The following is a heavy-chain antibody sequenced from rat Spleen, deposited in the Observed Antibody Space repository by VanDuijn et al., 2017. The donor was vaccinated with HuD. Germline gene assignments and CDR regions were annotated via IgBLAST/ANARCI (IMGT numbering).Heavy chain of an antibody. CDR2: VNSAGST. CDR1: GYSITSSYR. Sequence: EVHLQESGPGLVKPSQSLSLTCSVTGYSITSSYRWNWIRRFPGNKLEWMGYVNSAGSTNYNPSLKSRISITRDTSKNQFFLQVNSVTTEDTATYYCARQSGVSYYFDYWGQGVMVTVSS. D-gene: IGHD4-3*01. CDR3: ARQSGVSYYFDY. V-gene: IGHV3-3*01. J-gene: IGHJ2*01.